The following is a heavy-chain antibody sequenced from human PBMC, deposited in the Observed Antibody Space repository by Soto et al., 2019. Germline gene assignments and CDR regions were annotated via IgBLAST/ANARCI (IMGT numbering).Heavy chain of an antibody. CDR1: GFSLSTSGVG. J-gene: IGHJ4*02. V-gene: IGHV2-5*02. D-gene: IGHD1-20*01. CDR2: IYWDDDK. Sequence: QITLKESGPPLVKPTQALALTCTFSGFSLSTSGVGVGWIRQPPGKALEWLAVIYWDDDKRYRPSLKSRLTITKDTSRQQVVLTMTNMDPVDTATYYCAHRRGGYNWDDAHFDYWGQGTLVTVSS. CDR3: AHRRGGYNWDDAHFDY.